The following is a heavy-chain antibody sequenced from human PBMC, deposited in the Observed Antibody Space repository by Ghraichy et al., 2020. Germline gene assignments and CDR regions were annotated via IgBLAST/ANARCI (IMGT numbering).Heavy chain of an antibody. D-gene: IGHD6-19*01. J-gene: IGHJ4*02. V-gene: IGHV1-18*01. CDR2: ISAYNGNT. Sequence: ASVKVSCKASGYTFTSYGISWVRQAPGQGLEWMGWISAYNGNTNYAQKLQGRVTMTTDTSTSTAYMELRSLRSDDTAVYYCARDENSSGWYGHRVFDYWGQGTLVTVSS. CDR1: GYTFTSYG. CDR3: ARDENSSGWYGHRVFDY.